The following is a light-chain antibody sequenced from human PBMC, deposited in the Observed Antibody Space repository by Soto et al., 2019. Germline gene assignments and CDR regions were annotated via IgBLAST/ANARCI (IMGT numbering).Light chain of an antibody. CDR2: DNT. Sequence: QSVLAQPPSVSGAPGQRVTISCTGLGARYDVQWYQQLPGTAPKLLIYDNTIRPSGVPDRFSGSKSGTSASLAITGLQAEDEADYYCQSYDSRLSGGHVVFGGGTKLTVL. J-gene: IGLJ2*01. CDR3: QSYDSRLSGGHVV. V-gene: IGLV1-40*01. CDR1: GARYD.